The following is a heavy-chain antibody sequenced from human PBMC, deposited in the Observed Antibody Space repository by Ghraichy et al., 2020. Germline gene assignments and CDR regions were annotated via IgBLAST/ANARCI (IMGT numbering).Heavy chain of an antibody. CDR2: INHSGIT. Sequence: SETLSLTCAVYGGSFSGYYWSWIRQPPGKGLEWIGEINHSGITNYNPSLKSRVTISVDTSKNQFSLKLSPVTAPATAGYYCWRGPRGYSYGSGAFDLWGQGKMVNVSS. D-gene: IGHD5-18*01. J-gene: IGHJ3*01. V-gene: IGHV4-34*01. CDR3: WRGPRGYSYGSGAFDL. CDR1: GGSFSGYY.